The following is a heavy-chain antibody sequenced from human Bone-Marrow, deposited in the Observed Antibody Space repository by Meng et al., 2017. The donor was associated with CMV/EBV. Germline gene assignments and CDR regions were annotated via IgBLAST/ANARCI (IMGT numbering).Heavy chain of an antibody. CDR2: IIPIFGTA. CDR3: ASRYCSSTSCYYYWYFDL. Sequence: SVKVSCKASGGTFSSYAISWVRQAPGQGLEWMGGIIPIFGTANYAQKFQGRVTITTDESTSTAYMELSSLRSEDTAVYYCASRYCSSTSCYYYWYFDLWGRGTRVTVSS. CDR1: GGTFSSYA. D-gene: IGHD2-2*01. J-gene: IGHJ2*01. V-gene: IGHV1-69*05.